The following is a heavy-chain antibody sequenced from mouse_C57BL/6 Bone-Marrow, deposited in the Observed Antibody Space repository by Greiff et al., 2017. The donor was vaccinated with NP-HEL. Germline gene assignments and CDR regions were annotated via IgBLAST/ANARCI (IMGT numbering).Heavy chain of an antibody. CDR3: APIYYDPTGYY. Sequence: QVQLQQPGAELVKPGASVKLSCKASGYTFTSYWMHWVKQRPGQGLEWIGMIHPNSGSTNYNEKFKSKATLTVDKSSSTAYMQLSSLTSEDSAVYYCAPIYYDPTGYYWGQGTTLTVSS. V-gene: IGHV1-64*01. J-gene: IGHJ2*01. CDR1: GYTFTSYW. D-gene: IGHD2-4*01. CDR2: IHPNSGST.